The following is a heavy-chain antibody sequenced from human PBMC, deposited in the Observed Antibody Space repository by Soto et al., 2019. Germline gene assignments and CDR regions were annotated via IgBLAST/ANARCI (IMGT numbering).Heavy chain of an antibody. CDR2: IKSKTDGGTT. V-gene: IGHV3-15*01. CDR1: GFTFSNAW. J-gene: IGHJ4*02. Sequence: GGSVRLSCAASGFTFSNAWMSWVRQAPGKGLEWVGRIKSKTDGGTTDYAAPVKGRFTISRDDSKNTLYLQMNSLKTEDTAVYYCTTDLDGDYVPLDYWGQGTLVTVSS. D-gene: IGHD4-17*01. CDR3: TTDLDGDYVPLDY.